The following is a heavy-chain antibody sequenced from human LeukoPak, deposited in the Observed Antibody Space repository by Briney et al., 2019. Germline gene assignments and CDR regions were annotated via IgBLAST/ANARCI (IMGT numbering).Heavy chain of an antibody. V-gene: IGHV3-7*04. D-gene: IGHD5-24*01. Sequence: GGSLRLSCAASGFTFSSYWMSWVRQAPGKGLEWVANIKEDGSDKKYVDSVKGRFTTSRDNAKNSLYLRMNSLRAEDTAVYYCARMRDGYMGRYFFDYWGQGTLVTVSS. CDR2: IKEDGSDK. CDR3: ARMRDGYMGRYFFDY. J-gene: IGHJ4*02. CDR1: GFTFSSYW.